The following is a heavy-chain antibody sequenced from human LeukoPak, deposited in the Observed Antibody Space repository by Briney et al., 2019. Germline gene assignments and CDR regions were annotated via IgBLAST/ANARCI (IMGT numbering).Heavy chain of an antibody. CDR3: ARGGTAMVTFGNYYYGMDV. Sequence: GASVKVSCKASGGTFSSYAISWVRQAPGQGLEWMGRIIPIFGIANYAQKFQSRVTITADKSTSTAYMELSSLRSEDTAVYYCARGGTAMVTFGNYYYGMDVWGQGTTVTVSS. D-gene: IGHD5-18*01. CDR2: IIPIFGIA. V-gene: IGHV1-69*04. CDR1: GGTFSSYA. J-gene: IGHJ6*02.